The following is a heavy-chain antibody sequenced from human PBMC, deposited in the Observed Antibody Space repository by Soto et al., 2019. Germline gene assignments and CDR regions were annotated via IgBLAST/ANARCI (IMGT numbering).Heavy chain of an antibody. J-gene: IGHJ6*02. CDR3: ASPRVGIVVVPAADLGYYYGMDV. CDR1: GVTFSSYA. Sequence: AASVKVFCKASGVTFSSYAISWVRQAPGQGLEWMGGIIPIFGTANYAQKFQGRVTITADKSTSTAYMELSSLRSEDTAVYYCASPRVGIVVVPAADLGYYYGMDVWGQGTTVTVSS. V-gene: IGHV1-69*06. CDR2: IIPIFGTA. D-gene: IGHD2-2*01.